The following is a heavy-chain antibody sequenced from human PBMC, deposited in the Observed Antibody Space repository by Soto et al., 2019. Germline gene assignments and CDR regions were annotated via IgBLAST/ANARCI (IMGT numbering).Heavy chain of an antibody. D-gene: IGHD1-26*01. V-gene: IGHV4-39*01. J-gene: IGHJ5*02. CDR1: GGSITSSSYY. CDR3: ATQEVGGSYVYTFDP. CDR2: IYYSGST. Sequence: PSETLSLTCTVSGGSITSSSYYWGWIRQLPGKGLEWIGSIYYSGSTYYNPSLKSRVTKSVDTSKNQFSLKLSSVTAADTAVYYCATQEVGGSYVYTFDPWGQGTLVTVSS.